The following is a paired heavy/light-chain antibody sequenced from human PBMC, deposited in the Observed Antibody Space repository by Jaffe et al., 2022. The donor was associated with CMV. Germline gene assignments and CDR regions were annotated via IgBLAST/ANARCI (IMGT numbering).Heavy chain of an antibody. CDR1: GYTFTSYD. CDR3: AREIFGVAETKYYYGMDV. Sequence: QVQLVQSGAEVKKPGASVKVSCKASGYTFTSYDINWVRQATGQGLEWMGWMNPNSGNTGYAQKFQGRVTMTRNTSISTAYMELSSLRSEDTAVYYCAREIFGVAETKYYYGMDVWGQGTTVTVSS. D-gene: IGHD3-3*01. V-gene: IGHV1-8*01. J-gene: IGHJ6*02. CDR2: MNPNSGNT.
Light chain of an antibody. CDR3: QQRSNWPLALT. J-gene: IGKJ4*01. CDR2: DAS. CDR1: QSVSSY. V-gene: IGKV3-11*01. Sequence: EIVLTQSPATLSLSPGERATLSCRASQSVSSYLAWYQQKPGQAPRLLIYDASNRATGIPARFSGSGSGTDFTLTISSLEPEDFAVYYCQQRSNWPLALTFGGGTKVEIK.